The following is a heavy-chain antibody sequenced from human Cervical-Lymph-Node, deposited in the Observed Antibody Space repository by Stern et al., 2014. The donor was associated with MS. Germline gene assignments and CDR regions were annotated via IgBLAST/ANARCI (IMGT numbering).Heavy chain of an antibody. D-gene: IGHD1-1*01. Sequence: VQLVESGPEVKTPGSSVKVSCQASGGTFGSSGISWVRQAPGQGLEWMGGIIPMFGTTDYLQKYQGRVTITADEAANSAYMELRSLRSEDTAIYYCARNWNYGMDVWGQGTTVTVSS. V-gene: IGHV1-69*01. J-gene: IGHJ6*02. CDR2: IIPMFGTT. CDR1: GGTFGSSG. CDR3: ARNWNYGMDV.